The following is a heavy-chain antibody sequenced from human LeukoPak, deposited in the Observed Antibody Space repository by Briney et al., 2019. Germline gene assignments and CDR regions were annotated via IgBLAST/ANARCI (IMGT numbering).Heavy chain of an antibody. CDR3: ASRIAAAGYWYFDL. J-gene: IGHJ2*01. Sequence: PSETLSLTCTVSGYSISSGYYWGWIRQPPGKGLEWIGSIYHSESTYYNPSLKSRVTISVDTSKNQFSLKLSSVTAAATAVYYCASRIAAAGYWYFDLWGRGTLVTVSS. V-gene: IGHV4-38-2*02. D-gene: IGHD6-13*01. CDR2: IYHSEST. CDR1: GYSISSGYY.